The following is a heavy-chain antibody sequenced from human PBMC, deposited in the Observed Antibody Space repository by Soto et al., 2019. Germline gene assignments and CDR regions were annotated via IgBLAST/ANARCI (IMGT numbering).Heavy chain of an antibody. CDR3: ARERDYDFWSGPYYYYYGMDV. J-gene: IGHJ6*02. CDR2: INPNSGGT. V-gene: IGHV1-2*04. Sequence: ASVKVSCKASGYTFTGYYMHWVRQAPGQGLEWMGWINPNSGGTNYAQKFQGWVTMARDTSISTAYMELSRLRSDDTAVYYCARERDYDFWSGPYYYYYGMDVWGQGTTVT. D-gene: IGHD3-3*01. CDR1: GYTFTGYY.